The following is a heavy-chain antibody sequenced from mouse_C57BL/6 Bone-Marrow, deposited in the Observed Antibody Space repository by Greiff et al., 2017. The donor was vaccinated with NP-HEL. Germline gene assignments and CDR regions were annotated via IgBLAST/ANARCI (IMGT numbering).Heavy chain of an antibody. Sequence: VQLQQPGAELVRPGSSVKLSCKASGYTFTSYWMDWVKQRPGQGLEWIGNIYPSDSETHYNQKFKDKATLTVDKSSSTAYMKLSSLTSEDSAVYYCASGSYYGSSDWYFDVWGTGTTVTVSS. V-gene: IGHV1-61*01. CDR2: IYPSDSET. J-gene: IGHJ1*03. CDR1: GYTFTSYW. D-gene: IGHD1-1*01. CDR3: ASGSYYGSSDWYFDV.